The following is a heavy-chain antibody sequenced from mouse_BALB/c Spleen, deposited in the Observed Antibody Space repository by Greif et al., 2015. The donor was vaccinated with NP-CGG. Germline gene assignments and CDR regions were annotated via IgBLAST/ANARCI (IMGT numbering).Heavy chain of an antibody. CDR1: GFTFSSYA. Sequence: EVKVEESGGGLVKPGGSLKLSCAASGFTFSSYAMSWVRQTPEKRLEWVATISSGGSYTYYPDSVKGRFTISRDNAKNTLYLQMSSLRSEDTVMYYCARHVIRGYAMDYWGQGTSVTVSS. J-gene: IGHJ4*01. V-gene: IGHV5-9-3*01. CDR2: ISSGGSYT. D-gene: IGHD1-1*01. CDR3: ARHVIRGYAMDY.